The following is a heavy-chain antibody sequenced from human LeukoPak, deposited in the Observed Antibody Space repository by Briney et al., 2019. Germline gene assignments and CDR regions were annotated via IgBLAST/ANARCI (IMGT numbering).Heavy chain of an antibody. J-gene: IGHJ4*02. V-gene: IGHV1-2*02. D-gene: IGHD3-3*01. CDR2: VNPNGGDT. CDR3: ARGADFWSGYNDY. Sequence: ASVKVSRKSSGYSFAGYHMHWVRQAPGQGLERMGWVNPNGGDTNYAQKFQGRVTMTRDTSVSTAYMELSGLRSDDTAVYYCARGADFWSGYNDYWGQGTLVSVSS. CDR1: GYSFAGYH.